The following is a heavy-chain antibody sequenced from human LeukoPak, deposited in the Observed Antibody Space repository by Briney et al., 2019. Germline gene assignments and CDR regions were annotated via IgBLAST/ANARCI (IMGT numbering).Heavy chain of an antibody. J-gene: IGHJ3*02. CDR2: INPNSGGT. CDR1: GYTFTGYY. Sequence: ASVKVSCKASGYTFTGYYMHWVRQAPGQGLEWMGWINPNSGGTNYAQKFQGRVTMTRDTSISTAYMELSRLRPEDTALYYCAKEGDYYGSGSHRDAFDMWGQGTMVTVSS. D-gene: IGHD3-10*01. CDR3: AKEGDYYGSGSHRDAFDM. V-gene: IGHV1-2*02.